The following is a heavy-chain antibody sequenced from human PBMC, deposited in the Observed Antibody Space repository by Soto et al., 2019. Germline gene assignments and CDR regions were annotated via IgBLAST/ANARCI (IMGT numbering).Heavy chain of an antibody. CDR2: FNRDNSVP. V-gene: IGHV1-2*07. J-gene: IGHJ4*02. CDR3: ARTDYLFSTLTYYFDF. D-gene: IGHD3-16*01. Sequence: ASVKVSSKASGYTFTGCYANWARQPPGQGLGWLGWFNRDNSVPNYAHKFQGRVTLARDTSINTAYMELSRLTSDVTAMYYCARTDYLFSTLTYYFDFWGQGTLVTVSS. CDR1: GYTFTGCY.